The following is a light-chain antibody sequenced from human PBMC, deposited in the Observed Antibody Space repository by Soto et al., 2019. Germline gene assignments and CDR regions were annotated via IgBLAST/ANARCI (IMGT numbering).Light chain of an antibody. CDR1: QSVSSSY. CDR2: GAS. V-gene: IGKV3-20*01. Sequence: DIELTQSPGTLSLSPGERATLSCRASQSVSSSYLAWYQQKPDQAPRLLIYGASSRATGIPDRFSGSGSGTDLTLTISRLEPEDVAVYYCQQYGSSPSMYTFGQGTKLEIK. CDR3: QQYGSSPSMYT. J-gene: IGKJ2*01.